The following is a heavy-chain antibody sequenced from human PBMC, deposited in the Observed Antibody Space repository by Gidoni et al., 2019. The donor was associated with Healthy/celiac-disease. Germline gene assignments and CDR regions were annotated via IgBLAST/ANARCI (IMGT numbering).Heavy chain of an antibody. CDR1: GGSISSSSYY. D-gene: IGHD4-17*01. Sequence: QLQLQESGPGLVKPSETLSLTCTVSGGSISSSSYYWGWIRQPPGKGLEWIGSIYYSGSTYYNPSLKSRVTISVDTSKNQFSLKLSSVTAADTAVYYCARLPDYGDYGGWGMDVWGQGTTVTVSS. V-gene: IGHV4-39*01. J-gene: IGHJ6*02. CDR2: IYYSGST. CDR3: ARLPDYGDYGGWGMDV.